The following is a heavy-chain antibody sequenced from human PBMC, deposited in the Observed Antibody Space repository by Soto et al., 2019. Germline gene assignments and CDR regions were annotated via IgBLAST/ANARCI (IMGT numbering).Heavy chain of an antibody. CDR2: INAGNGNT. Sequence: ASVKVSCKASGYTFPSYAMHWVRQAPGQRLEWMGWINAGNGNTKYSQKFQGRVTITRDTSASTAYMELSSLRSEDTAVYYCARDRSLYDFWSGYWFDPWGQGTLVTVSS. D-gene: IGHD3-3*01. CDR3: ARDRSLYDFWSGYWFDP. CDR1: GYTFPSYA. J-gene: IGHJ5*02. V-gene: IGHV1-3*01.